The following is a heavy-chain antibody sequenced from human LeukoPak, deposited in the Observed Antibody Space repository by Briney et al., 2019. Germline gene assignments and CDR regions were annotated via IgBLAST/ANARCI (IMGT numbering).Heavy chain of an antibody. J-gene: IGHJ4*02. CDR3: ARAGPLYYDYVWGSYRPEPFDY. CDR2: INTNTGNP. D-gene: IGHD3-16*02. V-gene: IGHV7-4-1*02. Sequence: GASVKVSCKASGYTFTSYAMNWVRQAPGQGLEWMGWINTNTGNPTYAQGFTGRFVFSLDTSVSTAYLQISSLKAEDTAVYYCARAGPLYYDYVWGSYRPEPFDYWGQGTLVTVSS. CDR1: GYTFTSYA.